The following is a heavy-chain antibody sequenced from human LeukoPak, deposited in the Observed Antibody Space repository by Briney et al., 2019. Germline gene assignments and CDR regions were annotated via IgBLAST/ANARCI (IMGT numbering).Heavy chain of an antibody. Sequence: ASVKVSCKASGYTFTSYYMHWVRQAPGQGLEWMGIINPSGGSTSYAQKFQGRVTITADTSTDTAYMELSSLRSEDTAVYYCATGSSGFLDYWGQGTLVTVSS. J-gene: IGHJ4*02. D-gene: IGHD3-3*01. V-gene: IGHV1-46*01. CDR3: ATGSSGFLDY. CDR1: GYTFTSYY. CDR2: INPSGGST.